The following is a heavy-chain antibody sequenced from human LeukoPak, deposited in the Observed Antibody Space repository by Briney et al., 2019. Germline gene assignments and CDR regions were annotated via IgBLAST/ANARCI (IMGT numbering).Heavy chain of an antibody. J-gene: IGHJ3*02. CDR1: GYTFTSYD. CDR2: MNPNSGNT. D-gene: IGHD6-19*01. CDR3: ARAQRSESGWKTGDDAFDI. V-gene: IGHV1-8*01. Sequence: ASVKVSCKASGYTFTSYDINWVRQATGQGLEWMGWMNPNSGNTGYAQKFQGRVTMTRDMSTSTVYMELSSLRSEDTAVYYCARAQRSESGWKTGDDAFDIWGQGTMVTVSS.